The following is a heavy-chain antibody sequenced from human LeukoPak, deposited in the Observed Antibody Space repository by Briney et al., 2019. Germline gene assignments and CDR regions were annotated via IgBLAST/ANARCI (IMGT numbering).Heavy chain of an antibody. CDR2: IYYSGST. V-gene: IGHV4-39*01. CDR1: GGSISSSSYY. CDR3: ARQAPQLLYSYYGMDV. D-gene: IGHD2-2*02. J-gene: IGHJ6*02. Sequence: SETVSLTCTVSGGSISSSSYYWGWIRQPPGKGLEWIGSIYYSGSTYYNPSLKSRVTISVDTSKNQFSLKLSSVTAADTAVYYCARQAPQLLYSYYGMDVWGQGTTGTVSS.